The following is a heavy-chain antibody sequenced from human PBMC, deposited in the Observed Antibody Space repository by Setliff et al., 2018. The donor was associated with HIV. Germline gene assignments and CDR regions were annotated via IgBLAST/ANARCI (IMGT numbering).Heavy chain of an antibody. CDR1: GGTLSNYP. CDR3: AREFIPVMYARQGGRFDP. Sequence: SVKVSCKASGGTLSNYPISWVRQVRGQGLEWMGRISPVLRTTKYGQEFQGRVSITADTSTNTVYMELSSLRFEDTAVYYCAREFIPVMYARQGGRFDPWGQGTLVTVSS. CDR2: ISPVLRTT. D-gene: IGHD2-8*01. V-gene: IGHV1-69*08. J-gene: IGHJ5*02.